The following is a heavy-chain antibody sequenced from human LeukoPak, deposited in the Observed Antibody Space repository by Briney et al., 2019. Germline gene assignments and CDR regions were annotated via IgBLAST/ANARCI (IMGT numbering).Heavy chain of an antibody. CDR2: MNPNSGNA. Sequence: ASVKVSCKASGYTFSSYDFNWVRQAPGQGLEWMGWMNPNSGNAGSVQKFQGRVTMTRDTSISTAYMELSSLRSEDTAVYYCARDLTSRTFDYWGQGTLVTVSS. D-gene: IGHD4/OR15-4a*01. V-gene: IGHV1-8*01. CDR3: ARDLTSRTFDY. CDR1: GYTFSSYD. J-gene: IGHJ4*02.